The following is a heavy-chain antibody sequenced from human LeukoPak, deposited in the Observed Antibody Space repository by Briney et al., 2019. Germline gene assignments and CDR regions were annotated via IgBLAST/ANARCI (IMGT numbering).Heavy chain of an antibody. D-gene: IGHD6-19*01. V-gene: IGHV4-34*01. CDR1: GGSFSGYY. CDR2: INHSGST. J-gene: IGHJ3*02. CDR3: ARRVTRGQWLVRRADAFDI. Sequence: SETLSLTCAVYGGSFSGYYWSWIRQPPGKGLEWIGEINHSGSTNYNPSLKSRVTISVDTSKNQFSLKLSSVTAADTAVYYCARRVTRGQWLVRRADAFDIWGQGTMVTVSS.